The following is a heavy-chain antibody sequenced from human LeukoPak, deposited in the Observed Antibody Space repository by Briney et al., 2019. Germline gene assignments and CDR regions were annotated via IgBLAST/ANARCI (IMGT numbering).Heavy chain of an antibody. Sequence: PSETLSLTCTVSGGSISSGDYYWSWIRQPPGKGLEWIGYIYYSGSTYYNPSLKSRVTISVDTSKNQFSLKLSSVTAADTAVYYCARALTLRDGYNYRWFAFDIWGQGTMVTVSS. D-gene: IGHD5-24*01. J-gene: IGHJ3*02. CDR3: ARALTLRDGYNYRWFAFDI. CDR2: IYYSGST. V-gene: IGHV4-30-4*01. CDR1: GGSISSGDYY.